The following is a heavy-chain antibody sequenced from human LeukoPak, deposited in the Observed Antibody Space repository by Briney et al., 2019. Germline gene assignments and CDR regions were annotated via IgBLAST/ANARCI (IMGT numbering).Heavy chain of an antibody. J-gene: IGHJ4*02. CDR3: AKDAGGTIDY. V-gene: IGHV3-30*18. CDR1: GFTFSSYG. D-gene: IGHD3-10*01. CDR2: ISYDGSNK. Sequence: GGSLRLSCAASGFTFSSYGVHWVRQAPGKGLEWVAVISYDGSNKYYADSVKGRFTISRDNSKNTLYLQMNSLRAEDTAVYYCAKDAGGTIDYWGQGTLVTVSS.